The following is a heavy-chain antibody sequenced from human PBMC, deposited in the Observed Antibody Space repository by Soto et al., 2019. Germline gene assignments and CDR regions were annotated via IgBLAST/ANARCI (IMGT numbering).Heavy chain of an antibody. J-gene: IGHJ1*01. CDR1: GFTFSSYG. CDR2: ISYDGSNK. CDR3: ARGIRYYDSSGPLQH. D-gene: IGHD3-22*01. Sequence: GGSLRLSCAASGFTFSSYGMHWVRQAPGKGLEWVAVISYDGSNKYYADSVKGRFTISRDNSKNTLYLQMNSLRAEDTAVYYCARGIRYYDSSGPLQHWGQGTLVTVSS. V-gene: IGHV3-30*03.